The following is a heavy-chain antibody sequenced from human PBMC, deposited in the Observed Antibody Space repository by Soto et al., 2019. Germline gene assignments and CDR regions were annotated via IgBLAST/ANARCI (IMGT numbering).Heavy chain of an antibody. J-gene: IGHJ3*02. Sequence: QVQLQESGPGLVKPSGTLSLTCAVSGGSISTNNWWSWVRQPPGKGLEWIGEIYHSGRTNYSPSLKGRVTLAVDKSKNQFSLKLSSVTAADTGVYYCVRRDYYDSSGYLLDIWGQRTMVTVSS. CDR2: IYHSGRT. CDR1: GGSISTNNW. D-gene: IGHD3-22*01. V-gene: IGHV4-4*02. CDR3: VRRDYYDSSGYLLDI.